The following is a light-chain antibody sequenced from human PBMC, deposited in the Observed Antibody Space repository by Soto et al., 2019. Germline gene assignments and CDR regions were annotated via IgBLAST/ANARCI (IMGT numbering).Light chain of an antibody. CDR2: AAS. CDR3: QHYGSSPPYT. CDR1: QSVSSGY. J-gene: IGKJ2*01. Sequence: EIVLTQSPGTLSLSPGVRATLSCRASQSVSSGYLAWYQQRPGQAPRLLIFAASSRATGIPDRFSGSGSGTDFTLTISRLEPEDFAVYYCQHYGSSPPYTFGQGTKLEI. V-gene: IGKV3-20*01.